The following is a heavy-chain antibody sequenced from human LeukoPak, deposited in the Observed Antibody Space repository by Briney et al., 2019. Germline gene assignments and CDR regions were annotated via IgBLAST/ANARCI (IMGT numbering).Heavy chain of an antibody. CDR2: IIPIFGIA. CDR3: ARSDCGGDCYAKGYYYYGMDV. CDR1: GYTFTSYG. V-gene: IGHV1-69*04. J-gene: IGHJ6*02. D-gene: IGHD2-21*02. Sequence: SVKVSCKASGYTFTSYGISWVRQAPGQGLEWMGRIIPIFGIANYAQKFQGRVTITADKSTSTAYMELSSLRSEDTAVYHCARSDCGGDCYAKGYYYYGMDVWGQGTTVTVSS.